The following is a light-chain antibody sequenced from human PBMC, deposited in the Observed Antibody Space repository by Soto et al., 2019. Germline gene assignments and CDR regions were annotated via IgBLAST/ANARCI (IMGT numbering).Light chain of an antibody. Sequence: DIQMTQSPSTLSASVGDRVTITCRASQSIDSWLAWYQQKPGKAPKLLISKASNLESGVPSRFSGSGSGTEFTLTISCLQPDDFATYYCQQYNSYSHTFGQGTKLEIK. J-gene: IGKJ2*01. V-gene: IGKV1-5*03. CDR2: KAS. CDR1: QSIDSW. CDR3: QQYNSYSHT.